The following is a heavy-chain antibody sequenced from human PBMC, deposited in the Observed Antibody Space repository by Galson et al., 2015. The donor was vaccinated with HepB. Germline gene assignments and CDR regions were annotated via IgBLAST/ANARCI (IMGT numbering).Heavy chain of an antibody. D-gene: IGHD4-17*01. J-gene: IGHJ4*02. Sequence: SLRLSCAASGFSFSTYGMHWVRQAPGKGLEWVAVIWSNRVTQYYADSVKGRFTISRDNSRNMLSLQLDSLRAEDTAVYYCASGSATTVTKYYFDYWGQGTLVTVSS. V-gene: IGHV3-33*01. CDR3: ASGSATTVTKYYFDY. CDR1: GFSFSTYG. CDR2: IWSNRVTQ.